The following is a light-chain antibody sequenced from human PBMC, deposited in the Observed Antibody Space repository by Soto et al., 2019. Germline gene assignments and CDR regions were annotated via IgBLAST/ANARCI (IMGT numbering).Light chain of an antibody. V-gene: IGKV3-15*01. Sequence: EIVMTQSPATLSVSPGERATLSCRASQSVRRDLAWYQQRPGQAPRTIIYGASTRETGVPARFSGSGSGTEFTLTISSLQSEDFAVYYCQQYNNWTITFGQGTRLEIK. J-gene: IGKJ5*01. CDR3: QQYNNWTIT. CDR2: GAS. CDR1: QSVRRD.